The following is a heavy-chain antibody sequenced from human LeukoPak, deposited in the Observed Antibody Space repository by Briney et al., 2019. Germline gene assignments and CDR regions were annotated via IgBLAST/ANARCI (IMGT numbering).Heavy chain of an antibody. J-gene: IGHJ4*02. D-gene: IGHD6-19*01. Sequence: SVKVSCKASGGTFSSYAISGVRQAPGQGLEWMGGIIPIFGTANYAQKFQGRVTITADESTSTAYMELSSLRSEDTAVYYCARKETDGSGSVDYWGQGTLVTVSS. CDR1: GGTFSSYA. CDR2: IIPIFGTA. V-gene: IGHV1-69*13. CDR3: ARKETDGSGSVDY.